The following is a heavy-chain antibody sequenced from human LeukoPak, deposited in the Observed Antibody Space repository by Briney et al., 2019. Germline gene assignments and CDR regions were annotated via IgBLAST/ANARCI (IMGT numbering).Heavy chain of an antibody. J-gene: IGHJ5*02. D-gene: IGHD6-13*01. CDR1: GFNLDDYG. V-gene: IGHV3-20*04. CDR3: ARDSASDRSSWHRWFDP. Sequence: GGSLRLSCVASGFNLDDYGMNWVRQVPGKGLEWVSGINWYGGSTNYADSVKGRFIISRDNAKNSLYLQMTSLRVEDTAFYYCARDSASDRSSWHRWFDPWGQGTLVTVSS. CDR2: INWYGGST.